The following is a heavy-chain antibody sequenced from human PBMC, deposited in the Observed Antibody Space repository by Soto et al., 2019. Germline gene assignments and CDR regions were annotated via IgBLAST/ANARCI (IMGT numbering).Heavy chain of an antibody. CDR3: ARRSSGWYFDY. CDR2: ISGSGGST. Sequence: EVQLLECGGGLVQPGGSLRLTCAASGFTLSSYAMSWVRQAPGKGLEWVSVISGSGGSTYDADSVKGRFTISRDNSKNTLYLQMNSLRAEDTAVFYCARRSSGWYFDYWGQGTVVIVSS. D-gene: IGHD6-19*01. J-gene: IGHJ4*02. CDR1: GFTLSSYA. V-gene: IGHV3-23*01.